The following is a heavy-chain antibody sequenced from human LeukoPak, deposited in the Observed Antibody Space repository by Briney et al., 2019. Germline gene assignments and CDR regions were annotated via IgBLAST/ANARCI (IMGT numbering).Heavy chain of an antibody. D-gene: IGHD2-2*01. CDR2: IDPNSGGT. J-gene: IGHJ6*02. CDR3: TRIRVDCSSTSCSLGMDV. Sequence: GGSVKVSCKASGYTFTGYYMHWVRQAPGQGLEWVGCIDPNSGGTNYPQKFKGRVTMTRDTPSSTAYMELSRLRSDDTAVYYCTRIRVDCSSTSCSLGMDVWGQGTTVTVSS. CDR1: GYTFTGYY. V-gene: IGHV1-2*02.